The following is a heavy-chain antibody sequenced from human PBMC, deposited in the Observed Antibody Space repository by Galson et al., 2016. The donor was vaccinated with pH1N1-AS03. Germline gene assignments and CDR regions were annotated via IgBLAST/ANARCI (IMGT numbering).Heavy chain of an antibody. CDR3: SRDHHFNHGPRFYDSEY. D-gene: IGHD5/OR15-5a*01. CDR2: IIPPSGTT. J-gene: IGHJ4*02. V-gene: IGHV1-69*13. Sequence: SVKVSCKASGGTFGSYGISWVRQAPGQGLEWVGGIIPPSGTTDYAQRFQDRVPITADDSPNTAYMELNSLTSEDTAVYFCSRDHHFNHGPRFYDSEYWGEETLGTVSA. CDR1: GGTFGSYG.